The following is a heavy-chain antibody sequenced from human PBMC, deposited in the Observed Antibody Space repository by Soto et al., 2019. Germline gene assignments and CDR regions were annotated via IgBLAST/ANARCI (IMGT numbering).Heavy chain of an antibody. V-gene: IGHV4-39*02. J-gene: IGHJ4*02. CDR2: FFYGGST. Sequence: NPSETLSLTCTVSGGSISTSNDYWGWIRQPPGKGLEWVGSFFYGGSTFYNPSLKSRVTISVDTSKNHFSLKLSSVTAADTAVYYCSNFDFWGQGALVTVSS. CDR1: GGSISTSNDY. CDR3: SNFDF.